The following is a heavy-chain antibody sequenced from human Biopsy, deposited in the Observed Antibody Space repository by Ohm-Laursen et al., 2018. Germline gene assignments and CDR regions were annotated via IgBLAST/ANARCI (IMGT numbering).Heavy chain of an antibody. D-gene: IGHD1-26*01. J-gene: IGHJ6*02. CDR1: EFSFSRHD. CDR2: IRPSGGGT. CDR3: AIFEGYSDDNLDYEHYGMDV. Sequence: ASVNVSCKGSEFSFSRHDMHWVRQAPGRGLVWMGIIRPSGGGTMDTQKFQDRLTMTRDTSTSTVHMELKSLKSEDTAVYYCAIFEGYSDDNLDYEHYGMDVWGQGTTVTVSS. V-gene: IGHV1-46*01.